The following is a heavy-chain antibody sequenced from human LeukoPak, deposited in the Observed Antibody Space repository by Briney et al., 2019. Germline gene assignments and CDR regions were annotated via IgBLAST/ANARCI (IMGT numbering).Heavy chain of an antibody. CDR3: AKGDQVLSSNYFDY. J-gene: IGHJ4*02. CDR2: ISGSGGST. D-gene: IGHD2-2*01. CDR1: GFTFSSYA. Sequence: AGGSLRLSCAASGFTFSSYAMSWVRQAPGKGLGWVSAISGSGGSTYYADSVKGRFTISRDNSKNTLYLQMNSLRAEDTAVYYCAKGDQVLSSNYFDYWGQGTLVTVSS. V-gene: IGHV3-23*01.